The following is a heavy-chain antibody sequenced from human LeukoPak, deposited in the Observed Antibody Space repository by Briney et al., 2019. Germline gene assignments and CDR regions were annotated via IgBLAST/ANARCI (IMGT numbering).Heavy chain of an antibody. CDR3: ARFETCQCDDVFDI. D-gene: IGHD3-9*01. CDR1: GFTFSAYS. J-gene: IGHJ3*02. V-gene: IGHV3-21*01. CDR2: ITSSSSST. Sequence: GGSLRLSCAASGFTFSAYSMNWVRQAPGQGLGWVSSITSSSSSTYYADSVKGRFTISRDNAKNSLYLQMNILRAEDTAVYFCARFETCQCDDVFDIWGQGTMVTVSS.